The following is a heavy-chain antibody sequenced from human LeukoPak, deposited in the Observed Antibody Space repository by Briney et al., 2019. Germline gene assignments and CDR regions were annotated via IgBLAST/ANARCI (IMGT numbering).Heavy chain of an antibody. Sequence: SETLSLTCAVYGGSFSGYYWRWIRQPPGKGLEWIGEINHSGSSNYNPSHKSRVTISVDTSKNQFSLKLSSVTAADTAVYYCVRGCPSAVAGAGYYLDYWGQGTLVTVSS. V-gene: IGHV4-34*01. D-gene: IGHD6-19*01. CDR2: INHSGSS. CDR1: GGSFSGYY. J-gene: IGHJ4*02. CDR3: VRGCPSAVAGAGYYLDY.